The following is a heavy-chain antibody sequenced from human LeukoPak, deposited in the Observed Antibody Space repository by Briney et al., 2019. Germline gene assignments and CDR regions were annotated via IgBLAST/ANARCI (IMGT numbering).Heavy chain of an antibody. CDR3: AKDPRGYSSSCDY. CDR1: GFTFSSYS. CDR2: ISSSSSTI. Sequence: GGSLRLSCAASGFTFSSYSMNWVRQAPGKGLEWVSYISSSSSTIYYADSVKGRFTISRDNAKNTLYLQMNSLRAEDTAVYYCAKDPRGYSSSCDYWGQGTLVTVSS. D-gene: IGHD6-13*01. V-gene: IGHV3-48*01. J-gene: IGHJ4*02.